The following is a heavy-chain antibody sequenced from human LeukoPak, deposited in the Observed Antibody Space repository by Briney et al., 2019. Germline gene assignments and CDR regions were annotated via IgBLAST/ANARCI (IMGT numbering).Heavy chain of an antibody. CDR3: ARDGSGSYHGYYYYYMDV. D-gene: IGHD3-10*01. Sequence: GASVKVSCKSSGYTFTSYDINWVRQATGQGLEWMGWMNPNSGNTGYAQTFQGRVTMTRNTSISTAYMELSSLRSEDTAVYYCARDGSGSYHGYYYYYMDVWGKGTTVTVSS. V-gene: IGHV1-8*01. CDR2: MNPNSGNT. J-gene: IGHJ6*03. CDR1: GYTFTSYD.